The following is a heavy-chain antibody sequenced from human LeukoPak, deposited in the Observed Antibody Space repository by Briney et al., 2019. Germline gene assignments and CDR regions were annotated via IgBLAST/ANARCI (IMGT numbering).Heavy chain of an antibody. J-gene: IGHJ4*02. Sequence: GGSLRLSCAASGFTFSGYSMNWVRQAPGKGLEWVSSISSSGDYIYYADSVKGRFTISRDNATNSLFLQMNSLRAEDTAVYYCAKLSTVTTDYWGQGTLVTVSS. V-gene: IGHV3-21*01. D-gene: IGHD4-17*01. CDR3: AKLSTVTTDY. CDR1: GFTFSGYS. CDR2: ISSSGDYI.